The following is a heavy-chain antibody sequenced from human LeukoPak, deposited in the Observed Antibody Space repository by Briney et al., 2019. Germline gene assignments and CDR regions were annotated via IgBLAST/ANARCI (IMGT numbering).Heavy chain of an antibody. Sequence: AASVKVSCKASGYTFTGYYMHWVRQAPGQGLEWMGWINPNSGGTNYAQKFQGRVTMTRDTSISTAYMELSRLRSDDTAVYYCARAYYYDSSGYYQTDHPFAFDIWGQGTMVTVSS. CDR2: INPNSGGT. D-gene: IGHD3-22*01. CDR3: ARAYYYDSSGYYQTDHPFAFDI. J-gene: IGHJ3*02. V-gene: IGHV1-2*02. CDR1: GYTFTGYY.